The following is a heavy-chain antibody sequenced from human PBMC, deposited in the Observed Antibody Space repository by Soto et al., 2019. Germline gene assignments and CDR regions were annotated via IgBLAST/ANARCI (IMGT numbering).Heavy chain of an antibody. Sequence: EVQLVESGGGSVKPGGSLRLSWAPSGFTFSPFSMNWVSQAPGRGLEWISYISGGGRPISYADSVKGRFTISRDNAKNSLYLQMDSLTDEDTAVYYCARDLGWAFDSWGQGTLVTVSS. CDR2: ISGGGRPI. D-gene: IGHD6-19*01. V-gene: IGHV3-48*02. CDR3: ARDLGWAFDS. J-gene: IGHJ4*02. CDR1: GFTFSPFS.